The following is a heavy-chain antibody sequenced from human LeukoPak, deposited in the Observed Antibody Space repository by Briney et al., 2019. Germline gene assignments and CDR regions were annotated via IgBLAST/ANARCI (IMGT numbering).Heavy chain of an antibody. CDR1: GGSISGYY. CDR2: IYYSGST. V-gene: IGHV4-59*01. J-gene: IGHJ5*02. D-gene: IGHD3-10*01. Sequence: SETLSLTCSVSGGSISGYYWTWIRQPPGKGLEWIGYIYYSGSTNYNPSLKSRVTISVDTSKNQFSLKLSSVTAADTAVYYCARSLGRITMVRGVIPGWFDPWGQGTLVTVSS. CDR3: ARSLGRITMVRGVIPGWFDP.